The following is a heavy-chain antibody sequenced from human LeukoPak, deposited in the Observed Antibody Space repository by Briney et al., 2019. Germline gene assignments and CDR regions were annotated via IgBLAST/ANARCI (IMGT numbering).Heavy chain of an antibody. CDR3: ARPPSVSTSCSRGCYYYYMDV. CDR1: GFTFSSYE. Sequence: PGGSLRLSCAASGFTFSSYEMNWVRQAPGKGLEWVSYISSSGSTIYYADSVKGRFTISRDNAKNSLYLQMNSLRAEDTAVYYCARPPSVSTSCSRGCYYYYMDVWGKGTTVTVSS. D-gene: IGHD2-2*01. CDR2: ISSSGSTI. J-gene: IGHJ6*03. V-gene: IGHV3-48*03.